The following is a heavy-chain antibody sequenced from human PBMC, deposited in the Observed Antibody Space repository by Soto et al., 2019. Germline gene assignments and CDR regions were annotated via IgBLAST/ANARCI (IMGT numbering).Heavy chain of an antibody. CDR1: GFTFSGKT. D-gene: IGHD2-2*02. J-gene: IGHJ4*02. CDR2: IAPDASQI. V-gene: IGHV3-30-3*01. CDR3: ATDIHATWLLDS. Sequence: GGSLRLSCAASGFTFSGKTMYWVRQAPGKGLEWVALIAPDASQIYYADYVKGRFTISRDNSKNTLYLQMNSLRAEDTSLYLCATDIHATWLLDSWGQGTLVTVSS.